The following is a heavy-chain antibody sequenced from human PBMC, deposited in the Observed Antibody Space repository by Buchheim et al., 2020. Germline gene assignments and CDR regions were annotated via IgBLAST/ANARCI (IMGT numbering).Heavy chain of an antibody. CDR3: ARGPRHYTVLIPAAKSRAPFDY. CDR2: INHSGST. J-gene: IGHJ4*02. CDR1: GGSFSGYY. V-gene: IGHV4-34*01. Sequence: QVQLLQWGAGLLKPSETLSLTCAVYGGSFSGYYWSWIRQPPGKGLEWIGEINHSGSTNYNPSLKSRVTISLDTSKNQFSLNLNSVTAADTAVYYCARGPRHYTVLIPAAKSRAPFDYWGQGTL. D-gene: IGHD2-2*01.